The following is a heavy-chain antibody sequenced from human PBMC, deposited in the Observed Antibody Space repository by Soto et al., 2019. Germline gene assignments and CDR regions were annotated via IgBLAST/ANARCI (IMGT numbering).Heavy chain of an antibody. Sequence: QVQLVASGGGVVQPGRSLRLSCAASGFTFNHNAMHWVRQAAGKGLEWVAQIWYDGSEKYYTDSVKGRFTISRDNFKNTVFLQMDSLRVEDTAVYYCARDGQQQAPYALDVWGQGTTVIVSS. CDR3: ARDGQQQAPYALDV. D-gene: IGHD6-13*01. J-gene: IGHJ6*02. V-gene: IGHV3-33*01. CDR1: GFTFNHNA. CDR2: IWYDGSEK.